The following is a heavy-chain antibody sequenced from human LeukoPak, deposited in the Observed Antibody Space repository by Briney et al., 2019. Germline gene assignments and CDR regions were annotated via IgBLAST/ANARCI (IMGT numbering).Heavy chain of an antibody. D-gene: IGHD5-12*01. Sequence: ASVKVSCKASGYTFTGYDINWVRQATGQGLEWMGWMNPNSGNTGYAQKFQGRVTMTRNTSISTAYMELSSLRSEDTAVYYCARARVATITIDYWGQGTLVTVSS. CDR3: ARARVATITIDY. CDR1: GYTFTGYD. CDR2: MNPNSGNT. J-gene: IGHJ4*02. V-gene: IGHV1-8*01.